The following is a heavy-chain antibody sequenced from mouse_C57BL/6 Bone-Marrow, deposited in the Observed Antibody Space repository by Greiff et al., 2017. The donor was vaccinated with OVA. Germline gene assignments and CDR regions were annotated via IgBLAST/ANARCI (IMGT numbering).Heavy chain of an antibody. J-gene: IGHJ4*01. D-gene: IGHD1-1*01. CDR3: ARGRYYYGSSSYGMDY. CDR2: IDPSDSYT. V-gene: IGHV1-69*01. CDR1: GYTFTRYW. Sequence: QVHVKQPGAELVMPGASVKLSCKASGYTFTRYWMPWVKQRPGQGLEWIGEIDPSDSYTNYTPKFKGKSTLTVDKSSSTAYMQLSSLTSEDSAVYYCARGRYYYGSSSYGMDYWGQGTSVTVSS.